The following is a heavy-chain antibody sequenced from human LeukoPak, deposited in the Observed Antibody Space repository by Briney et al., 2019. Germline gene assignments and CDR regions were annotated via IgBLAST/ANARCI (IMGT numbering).Heavy chain of an antibody. V-gene: IGHV4-38-2*01. CDR2: IYHSGNT. CDR1: GRSMSSSHW. Sequence: SETLSLTCAVSGRSMSSSHWWSWVRQSPDKGLEWIGSIYHSGNTYYNPSLKSRVTISVDTSKNQFSLKLNSVTAADTAVYYCARAGYGDSDFDYWGQGTLVTVSS. J-gene: IGHJ4*02. CDR3: ARAGYGDSDFDY. D-gene: IGHD4-17*01.